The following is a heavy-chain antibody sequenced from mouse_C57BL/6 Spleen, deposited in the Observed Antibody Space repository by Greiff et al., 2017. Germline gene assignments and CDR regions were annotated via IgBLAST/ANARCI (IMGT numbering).Heavy chain of an antibody. CDR1: GYTFTSYW. Sequence: QVQLQQPGAELVMPGASVKLSCKASGYTFTSYWMHWEKQRPGQGLEWIGEIDPSDSYTNYNQKFKGKSTLTVDKSSSTAYMQLSSLTSEDSAVYYCARWHYGSSYAMDYWGQGTSVTVSS. CDR2: IDPSDSYT. D-gene: IGHD1-1*01. J-gene: IGHJ4*01. CDR3: ARWHYGSSYAMDY. V-gene: IGHV1-69*01.